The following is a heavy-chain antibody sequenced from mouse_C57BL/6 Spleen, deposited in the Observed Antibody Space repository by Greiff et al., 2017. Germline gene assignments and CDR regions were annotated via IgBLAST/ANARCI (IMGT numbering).Heavy chain of an antibody. J-gene: IGHJ3*01. Sequence: EVMLVESGGGLVKPGGSLKLSCAASGFTFSSYAMSWVRQTPDKRLEWVATISDGGSYTYYPDNVKGRFTISRDNAKNNLYLQMRHLKSEDTAMYYCAREGYYGSFAYWGQGTLVTVSA. CDR2: ISDGGSYT. D-gene: IGHD1-1*01. V-gene: IGHV5-4*03. CDR1: GFTFSSYA. CDR3: AREGYYGSFAY.